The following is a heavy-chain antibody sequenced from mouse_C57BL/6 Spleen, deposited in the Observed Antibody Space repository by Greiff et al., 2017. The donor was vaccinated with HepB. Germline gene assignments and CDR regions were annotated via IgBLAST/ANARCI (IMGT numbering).Heavy chain of an antibody. J-gene: IGHJ1*03. D-gene: IGHD1-2*01. CDR1: GYTFTSYW. Sequence: QVQLQQSGAELAKPGASVKLSCKASGYTFTSYWMHWVKQRPGQGLEWIGYINPSSGYTKYNQKFKDKATLTADKSSSTAYMQLSSLTYEDAAVYYCARKTLLRDWYFDVWGTGTTVTVSS. CDR3: ARKTLLRDWYFDV. V-gene: IGHV1-7*01. CDR2: INPSSGYT.